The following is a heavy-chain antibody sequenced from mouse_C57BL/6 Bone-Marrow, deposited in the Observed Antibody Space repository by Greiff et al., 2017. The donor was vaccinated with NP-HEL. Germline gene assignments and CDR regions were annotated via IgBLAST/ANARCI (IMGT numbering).Heavy chain of an antibody. CDR2: ISDGGSYT. V-gene: IGHV5-4*01. D-gene: IGHD2-12*01. CDR1: GFTFSSYA. J-gene: IGHJ3*01. CDR3: AREGTYDDWFAY. Sequence: EVQGVESGGGLVKPGGSLKLSCAASGFTFSSYAMSWVRQTPEKRLEWVATISDGGSYTYYPDNVKGRFTISRDNAKNNLYLQMSHLKSEDTAMYYCAREGTYDDWFAYWGQGTLVTVSA.